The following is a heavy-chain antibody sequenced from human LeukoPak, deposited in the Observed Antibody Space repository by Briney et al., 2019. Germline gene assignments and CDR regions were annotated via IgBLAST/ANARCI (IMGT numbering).Heavy chain of an antibody. D-gene: IGHD6-13*01. CDR2: INPNSGGT. J-gene: IGHJ4*02. Sequence: ASVKVSCKASGYTFTGYYMHWVRQAPGQGLEWMGWINPNSGGTNYAQKFQGRVTMTRDTSISTAYMELSRLRSDDTAVYYCARVQNLRQQLNGLGLGHWGQGTLVTVSS. V-gene: IGHV1-2*02. CDR3: ARVQNLRQQLNGLGLGH. CDR1: GYTFTGYY.